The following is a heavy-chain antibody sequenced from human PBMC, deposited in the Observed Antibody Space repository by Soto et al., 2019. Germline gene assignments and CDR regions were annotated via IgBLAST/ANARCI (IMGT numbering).Heavy chain of an antibody. V-gene: IGHV1-18*01. CDR1: GYTFTSYG. J-gene: IGHJ4*02. CDR3: ARLGYDFWSGYRYYFDY. CDR2: ISAYNGNT. Sequence: ASVKVSCKASGYTFTSYGIRWVRQAPGQGLEWMGWISAYNGNTNYAQKLQGRVTMTTDTSTSTAYMELRSLRSDDTAVYYCARLGYDFWSGYRYYFDYWGQGTLVTVSS. D-gene: IGHD3-3*01.